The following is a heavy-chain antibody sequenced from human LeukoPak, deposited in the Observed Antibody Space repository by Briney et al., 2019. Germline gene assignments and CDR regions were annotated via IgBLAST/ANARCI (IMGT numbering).Heavy chain of an antibody. D-gene: IGHD6-19*01. CDR1: GYSFTSYW. Sequence: GESLKISSTGSGYSFTSYWIGWVRPMPGKRLEWMGIIYPGDSDTRYPPSFQRPVTISADTSISTTSLKRSSLKASDTAMYYCARLAAVAGLDYWGQGTLVTVSS. CDR2: IYPGDSDT. V-gene: IGHV5-51*01. CDR3: ARLAAVAGLDY. J-gene: IGHJ4*02.